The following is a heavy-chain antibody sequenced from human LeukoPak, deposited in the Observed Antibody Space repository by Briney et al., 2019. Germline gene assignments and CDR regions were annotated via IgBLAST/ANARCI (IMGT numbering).Heavy chain of an antibody. D-gene: IGHD2-21*02. V-gene: IGHV4-34*01. Sequence: SETLSLACAVYGGSFSGYYWSWIRQPPGKGLEWIGEINHSGSTNYNPSLKSRVTISVDTSKNQFSLKLSSVTAADTAVYYCARGGVSMTAHDAFDIWGQGTMVTVSS. CDR2: INHSGST. J-gene: IGHJ3*02. CDR1: GGSFSGYY. CDR3: ARGGVSMTAHDAFDI.